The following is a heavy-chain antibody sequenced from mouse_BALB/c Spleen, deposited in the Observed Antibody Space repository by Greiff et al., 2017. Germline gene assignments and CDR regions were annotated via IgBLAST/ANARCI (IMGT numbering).Heavy chain of an antibody. CDR1: GYSITSDYA. Sequence: EVKLMESGPGLVKPSQSLSLTCTVTGYSITSDYAWNWIRQFPGNKLEWMGYISYSGSTSYNPSLKSRISITRDTSKNQFFLQLNSVTTEDTATYYCARVFPTGTGAMDYWGQGTSVTVSS. J-gene: IGHJ4*01. D-gene: IGHD4-1*02. CDR3: ARVFPTGTGAMDY. V-gene: IGHV3-2*02. CDR2: ISYSGST.